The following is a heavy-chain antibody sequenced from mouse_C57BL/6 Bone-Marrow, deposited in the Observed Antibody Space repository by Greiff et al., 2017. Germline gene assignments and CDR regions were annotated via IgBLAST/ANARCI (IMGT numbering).Heavy chain of an antibody. D-gene: IGHD2-13*01. V-gene: IGHV1-47*01. J-gene: IGHJ3*01. CDR3: ARGGGDYVFAY. CDR2: FHPYNDDT. CDR1: GYTFTTYP. Sequence: VKLVESGAELVKPGASVKMSCKASGYTFTTYPIEWMKQNHGKSLEWIGNFHPYNDDTKYNEKFKGKATLTVETSSSTVYLELSRLTSDDSAVYDCARGGGDYVFAYWGQGTLVTVSA.